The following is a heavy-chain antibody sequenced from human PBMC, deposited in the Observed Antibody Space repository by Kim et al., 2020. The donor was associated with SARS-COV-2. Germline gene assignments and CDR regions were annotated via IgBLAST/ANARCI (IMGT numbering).Heavy chain of an antibody. CDR3: ARDDPEWELLLLDY. Sequence: ADSGKGRFTIARDNAKNSLYLQMNSLRAEDTAVYYCARDDPEWELLLLDYWGQGTLVTVSS. V-gene: IGHV3-11*06. D-gene: IGHD1-26*01. J-gene: IGHJ4*02.